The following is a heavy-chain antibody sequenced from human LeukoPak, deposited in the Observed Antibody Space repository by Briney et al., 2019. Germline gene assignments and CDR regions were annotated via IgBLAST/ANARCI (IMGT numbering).Heavy chain of an antibody. V-gene: IGHV3-30*18. CDR1: GFTFSSYG. CDR3: AKDYYDSSGYCAD. CDR2: ISYDGSNK. D-gene: IGHD3-22*01. J-gene: IGHJ4*02. Sequence: PGGSLRLSCAASGFTFSSYGMHWVRQAPGKGLEWVAVISYDGSNKYYADSVKGRFTISRDNSKNTLYLQMNSLRAEDTAVYYCAKDYYDSSGYCADWGQGTLVTVSS.